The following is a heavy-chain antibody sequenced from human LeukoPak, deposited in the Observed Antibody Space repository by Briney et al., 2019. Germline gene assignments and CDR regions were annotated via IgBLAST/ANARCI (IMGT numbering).Heavy chain of an antibody. CDR2: INHSGST. CDR1: GGSISSSNW. CDR3: ARGFSSFGGVIVDY. J-gene: IGHJ4*02. D-gene: IGHD3-16*02. V-gene: IGHV4-4*02. Sequence: SGTLSLTCAVSGGSISSSNWWSWVRQPPGKGLEWIGEINHSGSTNYNPSLKSRVTISVDTSKNQFSLKLSSVTAADTAVYYCARGFSSFGGVIVDYWGQGTLVTVSS.